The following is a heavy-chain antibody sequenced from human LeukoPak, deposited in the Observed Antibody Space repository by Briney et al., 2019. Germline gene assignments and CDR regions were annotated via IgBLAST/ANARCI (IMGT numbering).Heavy chain of an antibody. Sequence: GGSLRLSCAASRFTVSSNYMNWVRQAPGKGLEWVSIIYSGGTIHHADSVKGRFTISRDNTKNTLYLQMNSLRAEDTAVYYCATGYDFGFDPWGQGTLVTVSS. J-gene: IGHJ5*02. V-gene: IGHV3-53*01. CDR1: RFTVSSNY. CDR3: ATGYDFGFDP. D-gene: IGHD5-12*01. CDR2: IYSGGTI.